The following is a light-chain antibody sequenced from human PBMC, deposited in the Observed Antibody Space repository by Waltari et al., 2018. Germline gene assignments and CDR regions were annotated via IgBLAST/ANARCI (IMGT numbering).Light chain of an antibody. Sequence: QSALTQPASVSGSPGQSITISCTGTSSDVGGYNYVSRYQQHPGKVPKLMIYEVTNRPSGVSDRFSGSKSGNTASLTISGIQDEDEADYYCSSYRSSTTLKYVFGTGTKVTVL. CDR1: SSDVGGYNY. CDR2: EVT. V-gene: IGLV2-14*01. CDR3: SSYRSSTTLKYV. J-gene: IGLJ1*01.